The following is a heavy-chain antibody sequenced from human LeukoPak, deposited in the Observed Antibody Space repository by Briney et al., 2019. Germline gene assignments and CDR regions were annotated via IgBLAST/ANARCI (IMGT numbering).Heavy chain of an antibody. CDR3: AKAVVPAAGFDY. V-gene: IGHV3-30-3*01. Sequence: PGRSLRLSCAASGFTFSSYAMHWVRQAPGKGLEWVAVISYDGSNKYYADSVKGRFTISRDNSKNTLYLQMNSLRAEDTAVYYCAKAVVPAAGFDYWGQGTLVTVSS. CDR2: ISYDGSNK. J-gene: IGHJ4*02. CDR1: GFTFSSYA. D-gene: IGHD2-2*01.